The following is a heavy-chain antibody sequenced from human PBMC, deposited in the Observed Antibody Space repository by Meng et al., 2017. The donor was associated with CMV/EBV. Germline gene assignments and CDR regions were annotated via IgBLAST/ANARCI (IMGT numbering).Heavy chain of an antibody. CDR3: ARRYYDFWSGYYLDYYYYGMDV. V-gene: IGHV1-69*05. J-gene: IGHJ6*02. CDR2: IIPIVGTA. Sequence: SVKVSCKASGGTFSSYAISWVRQAPGQGLEWMGGIIPIVGTANYAQKFQGRVTITTDESTSTAYMELSSLRSEDTAVYYCARRYYDFWSGYYLDYYYYGMDVWGQGTTVTVSS. D-gene: IGHD3-3*01. CDR1: GGTFSSYA.